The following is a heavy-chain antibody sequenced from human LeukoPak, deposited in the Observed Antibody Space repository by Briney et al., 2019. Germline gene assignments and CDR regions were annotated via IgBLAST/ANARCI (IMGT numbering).Heavy chain of an antibody. Sequence: SGGSLRLSCAASGFSFSSYWMTWVRQAPGKGLEWVANIKEDGSDKYYVDSVKGRFTISRDNAKNSLYLQMNSLRAEDTAVYYCARDSGWFRFDSWGQGTLVTVSS. CDR3: ARDSGWFRFDS. CDR2: IKEDGSDK. V-gene: IGHV3-7*03. D-gene: IGHD6-13*01. CDR1: GFSFSSYW. J-gene: IGHJ4*02.